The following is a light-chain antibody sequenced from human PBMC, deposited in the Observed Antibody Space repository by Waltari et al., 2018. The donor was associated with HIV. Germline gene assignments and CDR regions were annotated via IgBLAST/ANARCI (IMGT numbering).Light chain of an antibody. CDR1: SSNLGGNF. Sequence: QSVLTQPPSASGTPGQRVTISCSGSSSNLGGNFVYWYQQLPGTAPKLLIYRDNQRPSGVPDRFSGSKSGTSASLAINGLRSEDEADDYCAAWDDSLSGLYVFGTGTKVTVL. V-gene: IGLV1-47*01. CDR2: RDN. CDR3: AAWDDSLSGLYV. J-gene: IGLJ1*01.